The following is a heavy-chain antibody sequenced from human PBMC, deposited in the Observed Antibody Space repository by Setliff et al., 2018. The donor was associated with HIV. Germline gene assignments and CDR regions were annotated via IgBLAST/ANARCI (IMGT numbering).Heavy chain of an antibody. J-gene: IGHJ4*02. CDR1: GGSFSGYY. V-gene: IGHV4-34*01. D-gene: IGHD3-16*02. CDR3: ARVEKYYDYVWGSYRPTNFDY. CDR2: INHSGST. Sequence: SETLSLTCAVYGGSFSGYYWSWIRQPPGKGLEWIGEINHSGSTNYNPSLKSRVTISVDTSKNQFSLKLSSVTAADTAVYYCARVEKYYDYVWGSYRPTNFDYWGQGTLVTVSS.